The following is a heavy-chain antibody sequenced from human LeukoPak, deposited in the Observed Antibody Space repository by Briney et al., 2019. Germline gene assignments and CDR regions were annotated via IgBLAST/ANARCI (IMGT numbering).Heavy chain of an antibody. CDR2: TSKDGSYK. D-gene: IGHD3-16*02. CDR1: GFIFSSHG. Sequence: QTGGSLRLTCAASGFIFSSHGMHWVRQAPGKGLEWGAGTSKDGSYKHYADSVKGRFTISRDNSKNTLYLQMNGLTADDTAVYYSARDPAYEYVWGTYRPDPYFDYWGQGALVTV. V-gene: IGHV3-30*03. J-gene: IGHJ4*02. CDR3: ARDPAYEYVWGTYRPDPYFDY.